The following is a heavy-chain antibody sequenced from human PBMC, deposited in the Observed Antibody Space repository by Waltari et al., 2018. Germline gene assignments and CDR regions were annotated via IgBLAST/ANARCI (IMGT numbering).Heavy chain of an antibody. J-gene: IGHJ4*02. Sequence: EVQLVESGGGLVQPGGSLRPSCAASGFTFSSHWMDWGRQTPGKGLVWVSGINSDGSSTSYADSVKGRVTISRDNAKNTLYLQMNSLRAEDTAVYYCVRDSSGTYWGQGTQVTVSS. CDR3: VRDSSGTY. CDR2: INSDGSST. CDR1: GFTFSSHW. D-gene: IGHD3-22*01. V-gene: IGHV3-74*01.